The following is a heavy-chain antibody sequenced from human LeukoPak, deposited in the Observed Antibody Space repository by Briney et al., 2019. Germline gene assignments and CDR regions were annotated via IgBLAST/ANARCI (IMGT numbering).Heavy chain of an antibody. CDR1: GYTFTDYY. CDR3: ATEVVGYGDVHYFDS. V-gene: IGHV1-24*01. Sequence: ASVKVSCKASGYTFTDYYMHWVRQAPGKGLEWMGGFDPADGEPIYAQKFQGRVTMSEDTSTDTAYMDLSSLRSEDTAVYYCATEVVGYGDVHYFDSWGQGTLVTVSS. D-gene: IGHD4-17*01. J-gene: IGHJ4*02. CDR2: FDPADGEP.